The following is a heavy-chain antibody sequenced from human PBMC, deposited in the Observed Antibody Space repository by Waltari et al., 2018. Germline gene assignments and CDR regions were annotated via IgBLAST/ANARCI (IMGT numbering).Heavy chain of an antibody. CDR3: ARDRGRGLYLAS. CDR1: GASGSNYYL. J-gene: IGHJ4*02. CDR2: IHGTGKT. V-gene: IGHV4-4*01. D-gene: IGHD1-26*01. Sequence: QLQLQQSGPGLVTPAESLFLSFAGSGASGSNYYLWSWVRQPPGKGLEWIGQIHGTGKTNYTPSLESRVTVSMDTSNNQFSLRVTSPTAADTAVDFCARDRGRGLYLASWGQGTLVTVS.